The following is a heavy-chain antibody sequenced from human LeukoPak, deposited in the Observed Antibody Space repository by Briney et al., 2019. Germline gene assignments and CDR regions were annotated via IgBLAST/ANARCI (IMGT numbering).Heavy chain of an antibody. D-gene: IGHD3-3*01. V-gene: IGHV3-23*01. Sequence: RGSLRLSCAASGFTFSSYAMSWVRQAPGKGLEWVSAISGSGGSTYYADSVKGRFTISRDNSKNTLYLQMNSLRAEDTAVYYCAKLNYDFWSGYYNYMDVWGKGTTVTVSS. CDR3: AKLNYDFWSGYYNYMDV. J-gene: IGHJ6*03. CDR2: ISGSGGST. CDR1: GFTFSSYA.